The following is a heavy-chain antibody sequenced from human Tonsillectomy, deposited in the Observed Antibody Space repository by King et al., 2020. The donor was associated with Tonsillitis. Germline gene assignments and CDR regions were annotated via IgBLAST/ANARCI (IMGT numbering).Heavy chain of an antibody. CDR1: GFTFSSYS. V-gene: IGHV3-21*01. J-gene: IGHJ3*02. CDR2: ISSSSSYI. Sequence: VQLVESGGGLVKPGGSLRLSCAASGFTFSSYSMNWVRQAPGKGLEWVSSISSSSSYIYYADSVKGRFTISRDNAKNSLYLQMNSLRAEDTAVYYCARGARGGGGGMGAFDIWGQGTMVTVSS. D-gene: IGHD3-16*01. CDR3: ARGARGGGGGMGAFDI.